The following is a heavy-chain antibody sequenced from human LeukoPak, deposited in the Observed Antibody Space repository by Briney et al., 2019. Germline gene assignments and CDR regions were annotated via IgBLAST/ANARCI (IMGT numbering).Heavy chain of an antibody. CDR3: AKPAMVRGFEPFDY. J-gene: IGHJ4*02. CDR2: IRYDGSNK. D-gene: IGHD3-10*01. CDR1: GFTFSSYG. V-gene: IGHV3-30*02. Sequence: GGSLRLSCAASGFTFSSYGMHWVRQAPGKGLEWVAFIRYDGSNKYYADSVKGRFTISRDNSKNTLYLQVNSLRAEDTAVYYCAKPAMVRGFEPFDYWGQGTLVTVSS.